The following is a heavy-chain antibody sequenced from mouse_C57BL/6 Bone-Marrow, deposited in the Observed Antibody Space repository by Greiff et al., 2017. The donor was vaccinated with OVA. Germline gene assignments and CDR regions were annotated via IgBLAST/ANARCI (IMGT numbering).Heavy chain of an antibody. J-gene: IGHJ4*01. D-gene: IGHD2-3*01. V-gene: IGHV1-22*01. Sequence: DVQLQESGPELVKPGASVKMSCKASGYTFTDYNMHWVKQSHGKSLEWIGYINPNNGGTSYNQKFKGKATLTVNKSSSTAYMELRSLTSEDSAVYYCARLIYDCYYYAMDYWGQGTSVTVSS. CDR1: GYTFTDYN. CDR3: ARLIYDCYYYAMDY. CDR2: INPNNGGT.